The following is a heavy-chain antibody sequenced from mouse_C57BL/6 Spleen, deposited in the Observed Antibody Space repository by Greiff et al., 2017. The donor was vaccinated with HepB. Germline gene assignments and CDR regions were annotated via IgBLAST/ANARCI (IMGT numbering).Heavy chain of an antibody. CDR2: INPSTGGT. CDR1: GYSFTGYY. J-gene: IGHJ1*03. CDR3: ARLDHLYWYFDV. V-gene: IGHV1-42*01. Sequence: VQLKESGPELVKPGASVKISCKASGYSFTGYYMNWVKQSPEKSLEWIGEINPSTGGTTYNQKFKSKATLTVDKSSSTAYMQLKSLTSEDSAVYYCARLDHLYWYFDVWGTGTTVTVSS.